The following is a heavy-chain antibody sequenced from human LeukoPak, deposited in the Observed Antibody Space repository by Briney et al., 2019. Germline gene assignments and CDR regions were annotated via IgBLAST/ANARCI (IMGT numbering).Heavy chain of an antibody. CDR3: ASFGMYSGSYDS. J-gene: IGHJ4*02. CDR1: GFTFSSYA. CDR2: ISSNGGST. Sequence: PGGSLRLSCAASGFTFSSYAMHWVRQAPGKGLGYVSAISSNGGSTYYANSVKGRFTISRDNSKNTLYLQMGSLRAEDMAVYYCASFGMYSGSYDSWGQGTLVTVSS. D-gene: IGHD1-26*01. V-gene: IGHV3-64*01.